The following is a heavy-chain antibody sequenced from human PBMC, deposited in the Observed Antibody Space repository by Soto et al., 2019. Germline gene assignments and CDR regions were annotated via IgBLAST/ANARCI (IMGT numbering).Heavy chain of an antibody. CDR1: GGTFSSYA. CDR3: ARRAVVPAARNWFDP. V-gene: IGHV1-69*13. D-gene: IGHD2-2*01. Sequence: ASVKVSCKASGGTFSSYAISWVRQAPGQGLEWMGGIIPIFGTANYAQKFQGRVTITADESTSTAYMELSSLRSEDTAVYYCARRAVVPAARNWFDPWGQGTLVPSPQ. CDR2: IIPIFGTA. J-gene: IGHJ5*02.